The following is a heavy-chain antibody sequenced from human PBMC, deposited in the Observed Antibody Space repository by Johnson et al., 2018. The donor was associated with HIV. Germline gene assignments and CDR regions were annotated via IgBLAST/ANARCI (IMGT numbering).Heavy chain of an antibody. CDR1: GFTFSTYA. Sequence: VQVVESGGGVVQPGRSLRLSCVASGFTFSTYAMSWVRQAPGKGPEWVSALTPSGGGTYYADSVKGRFTISSDNSKNTLYLQLNSLRAEDTAVFYCAKHLSTLVDAFDIWGQGTMVTVSS. V-gene: IGHV3-23*04. CDR2: LTPSGGGT. D-gene: IGHD3-16*01. CDR3: AKHLSTLVDAFDI. J-gene: IGHJ3*02.